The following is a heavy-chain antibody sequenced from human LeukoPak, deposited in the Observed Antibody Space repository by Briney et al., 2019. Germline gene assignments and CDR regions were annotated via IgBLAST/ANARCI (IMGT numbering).Heavy chain of an antibody. CDR3: AKALRRDDFWSGYYRVYGMDV. Sequence: GGSLRLSCAASGFTFSTYAMSWVRQAPGKGLEWVSTISGSGGSTYYADSVKGRFTISRDNSKNTLYLQMNSLRAEDTAVYYCAKALRRDDFWSGYYRVYGMDVWGQGTTVTVSS. V-gene: IGHV3-23*01. D-gene: IGHD3-3*01. J-gene: IGHJ6*02. CDR1: GFTFSTYA. CDR2: ISGSGGST.